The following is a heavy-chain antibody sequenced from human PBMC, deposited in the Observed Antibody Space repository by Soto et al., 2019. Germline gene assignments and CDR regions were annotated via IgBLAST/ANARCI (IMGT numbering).Heavy chain of an antibody. J-gene: IGHJ5*02. CDR1: GGSFSGYY. CDR2: INHSGST. CDR3: ARLGFYGSGSYGKIAPAGQSDP. Sequence: SETLSLTCAVYGGSFSGYYWSWIRQPPGKGLEWIGEINHSGSTNYNPSLKSRVTISVDTSKNQFSLKLSSVTAADTAVYYCARLGFYGSGSYGKIAPAGQSDPWGQGTLVTVSS. V-gene: IGHV4-34*01. D-gene: IGHD3-10*01.